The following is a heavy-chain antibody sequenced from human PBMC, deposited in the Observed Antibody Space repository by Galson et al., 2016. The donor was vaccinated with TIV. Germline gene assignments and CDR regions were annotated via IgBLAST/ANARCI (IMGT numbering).Heavy chain of an antibody. V-gene: IGHV5-51*03. J-gene: IGHJ4*01. Sequence: QSGAEVKKPGDSLKISCKGFGYDFSSYWIGWVRQMPGKGLEWMGIIYPGDSDARYSPSFQGQVTMSADKSISTAYLQWNRLKTSDTAMYYCARRSNGWSDWGHGTLVTVSS. D-gene: IGHD6-19*01. CDR1: GYDFSSYW. CDR3: ARRSNGWSD. CDR2: IYPGDSDA.